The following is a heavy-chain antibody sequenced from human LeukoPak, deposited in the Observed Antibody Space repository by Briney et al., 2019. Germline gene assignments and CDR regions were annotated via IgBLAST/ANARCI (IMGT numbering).Heavy chain of an antibody. Sequence: GGSLRLSCAASGFTFDDYAMHWVRQAPGKGLEWVSGISWNGGIIVYADSVKGRLTISRDNSKNTLYLQMNSLRAEDTAVYYCAKKYGASYAFDIWGQGTMVTVSS. D-gene: IGHD1-26*01. CDR1: GFTFDDYA. CDR2: ISWNGGII. CDR3: AKKYGASYAFDI. J-gene: IGHJ3*02. V-gene: IGHV3-9*01.